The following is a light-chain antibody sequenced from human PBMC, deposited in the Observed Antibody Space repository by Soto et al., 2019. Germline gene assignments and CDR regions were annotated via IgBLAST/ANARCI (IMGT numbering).Light chain of an antibody. V-gene: IGLV2-8*01. Sequence: QSALTQPPSASGSPGQSVTISCTGTSTDLGGYYDVSWYQQLPGKAPKLLIFEDTIRPSGVSDRFSGSKSGNTASLTVSGLQAEDEADYYCRSYTCSKPSYVFGTGTKLTVL. CDR2: EDT. CDR3: RSYTCSKPSYV. J-gene: IGLJ2*01. CDR1: STDLGGYYD.